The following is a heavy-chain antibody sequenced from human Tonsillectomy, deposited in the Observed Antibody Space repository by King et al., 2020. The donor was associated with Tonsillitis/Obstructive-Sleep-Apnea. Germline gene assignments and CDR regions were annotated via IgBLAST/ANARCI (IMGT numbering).Heavy chain of an antibody. V-gene: IGHV3-30*01. Sequence: QVQLVESGGGVVQPGRSLRLSCAASGFTFSTYAMHWVRQAPGKGLEWVAAIPYDGSNKYYADSVKGRFTISRDNSKNTLYLQMNSLRAEDTAVYYCASDRAPHCINGVCYDFHHWGQGTLVTVSS. CDR3: ASDRAPHCINGVCYDFHH. CDR2: IPYDGSNK. D-gene: IGHD2-8*01. J-gene: IGHJ1*01. CDR1: GFTFSTYA.